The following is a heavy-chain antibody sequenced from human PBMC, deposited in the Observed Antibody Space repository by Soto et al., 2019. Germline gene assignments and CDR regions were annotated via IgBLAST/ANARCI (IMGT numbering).Heavy chain of an antibody. V-gene: IGHV3-9*01. CDR3: AKVYCSSTSCYAFDY. D-gene: IGHD2-2*01. CDR2: ISWNSGSI. J-gene: IGHJ4*02. CDR1: GFTFDDYA. Sequence: GGSLRLSCAASGFTFDDYAMHWVRQAPGKGLEWVSGISWNSGSIGYADSVKGRFTISRDNAKNSLYLQMNSLRAEDTALYYCAKVYCSSTSCYAFDYWGQGTLVTVSS.